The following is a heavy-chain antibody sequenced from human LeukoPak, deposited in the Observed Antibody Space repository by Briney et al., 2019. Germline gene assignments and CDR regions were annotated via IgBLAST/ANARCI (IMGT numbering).Heavy chain of an antibody. D-gene: IGHD2-15*01. CDR2: TSANNDDT. Sequence: ASVKVSCKASGYIFSNYGISWVRQAPGQAFEWMGWTSANNDDTNYADTFQGRVTLTTDTSTSTVYMELRSLRSGDTALYYCARDWHCSGGSCDDCFDPWGQGTLVTVSS. V-gene: IGHV1-18*04. CDR3: ARDWHCSGGSCDDCFDP. CDR1: GYIFSNYG. J-gene: IGHJ5*02.